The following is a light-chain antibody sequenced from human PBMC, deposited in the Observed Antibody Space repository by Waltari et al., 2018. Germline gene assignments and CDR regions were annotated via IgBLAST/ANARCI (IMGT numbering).Light chain of an antibody. V-gene: IGKV3-20*01. CDR3: QHYVRLPVT. Sequence: EIVLTQSPGTLSLSPGARVPLSCRASQSIGTFLAWYQQKPGQPPRLLIYGASIRAAGIPDRVSGSGSGTDFSLTISRLEPEDFAVYYCQHYVRLPVTFGQGTKVQIK. J-gene: IGKJ1*01. CDR2: GAS. CDR1: QSIGTF.